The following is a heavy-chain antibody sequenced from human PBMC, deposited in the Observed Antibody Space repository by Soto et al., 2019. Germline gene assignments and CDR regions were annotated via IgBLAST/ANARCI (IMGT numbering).Heavy chain of an antibody. CDR2: ISAYNGNT. V-gene: IGHV1-18*01. CDR3: AREGGSDFWSGANHDAFDI. Sequence: ASVKVSCKASGYTFTSYGISWVRQAPGQGLEWMGWISAYNGNTNYAQKLQGRVTMTTDTSTSTAYMELRSLRSDDTAVYYCAREGGSDFWSGANHDAFDIWGQGTMVTVSS. J-gene: IGHJ3*02. D-gene: IGHD3-3*01. CDR1: GYTFTSYG.